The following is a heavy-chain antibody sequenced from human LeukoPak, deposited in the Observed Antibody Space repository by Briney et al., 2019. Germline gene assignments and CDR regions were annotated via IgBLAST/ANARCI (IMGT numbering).Heavy chain of an antibody. CDR1: GGSISSSSYY. CDR2: IYYSGST. D-gene: IGHD4-17*01. J-gene: IGHJ4*02. Sequence: SETLSLTCTVSGGSISSSSYYWGWIRQPPGKGLEWIGSIYYSGSTYYNPSLKSRVTISVDTSKDQFSLKLSSVTAADTAVYYCARRGNYGDYPAYFDYWGQGALVTVSS. V-gene: IGHV4-39*07. CDR3: ARRGNYGDYPAYFDY.